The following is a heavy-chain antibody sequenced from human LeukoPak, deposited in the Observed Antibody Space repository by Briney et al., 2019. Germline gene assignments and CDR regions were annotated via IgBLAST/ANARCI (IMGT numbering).Heavy chain of an antibody. V-gene: IGHV3-64D*06. Sequence: PGGSLRLSWSASGFNFSSYAMHWVRQAPGKGLGYVSAISSNGGSTYYADSVKGRFTISRDNSKNPLYLQMSSLRAEDTAVYYCVTRGYYGSGSYPDAFDIWGQGTMVTVSS. D-gene: IGHD3-10*01. CDR1: GFNFSSYA. J-gene: IGHJ3*02. CDR2: ISSNGGST. CDR3: VTRGYYGSGSYPDAFDI.